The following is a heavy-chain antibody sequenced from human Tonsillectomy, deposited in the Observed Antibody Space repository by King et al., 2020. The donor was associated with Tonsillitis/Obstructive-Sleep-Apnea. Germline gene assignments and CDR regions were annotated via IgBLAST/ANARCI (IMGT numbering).Heavy chain of an antibody. J-gene: IGHJ4*02. Sequence: VQLVESGGGLFQPGGSLRLSCAASGFTFSSYWMSWVRQAPGKGLEGVANIKQDGSGKSYVDSVKGRFTISRDNAKNSLYLQMNSLRAEDTAVYYCARTLGTTAMAFYFDYWGQGTLVTVSS. D-gene: IGHD5-18*01. CDR3: ARTLGTTAMAFYFDY. V-gene: IGHV3-7*03. CDR1: GFTFSSYW. CDR2: IKQDGSGK.